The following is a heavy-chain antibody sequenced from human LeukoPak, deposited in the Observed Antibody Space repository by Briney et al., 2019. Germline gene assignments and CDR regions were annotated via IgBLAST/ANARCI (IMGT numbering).Heavy chain of an antibody. J-gene: IGHJ6*03. V-gene: IGHV4-34*01. CDR3: ASGIVGAYYYYRDV. Sequence: SETLSLTCAVYGGPFSGYYWSWIRQPPGKGLELIGEINHSGSTNYNPSLKSRVTISVDTSKNQFSLKLSSVTAADTAVYFRASGIVGAYYYYRDVWGKGTTVTVSS. CDR2: INHSGST. D-gene: IGHD4/OR15-4a*01. CDR1: GGPFSGYY.